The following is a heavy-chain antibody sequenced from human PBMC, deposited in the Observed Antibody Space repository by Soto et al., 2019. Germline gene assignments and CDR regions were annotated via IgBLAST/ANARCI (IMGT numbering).Heavy chain of an antibody. D-gene: IGHD3-10*01. V-gene: IGHV3-53*01. CDR2: IYSTGTT. CDR3: AKDGRGSGSHYNSFGY. CDR1: GFTVGNNY. Sequence: EVQLVESGGGLIQPGGSLKLSCAGSGFTVGNNYMSWVRQAPGKGLEWVSLIYSTGTTKYADSVKGRFTVSRDNAKNTLYLQMNSLRAEDTAVYYCAKDGRGSGSHYNSFGYWGQGTLVTVTS. J-gene: IGHJ4*02.